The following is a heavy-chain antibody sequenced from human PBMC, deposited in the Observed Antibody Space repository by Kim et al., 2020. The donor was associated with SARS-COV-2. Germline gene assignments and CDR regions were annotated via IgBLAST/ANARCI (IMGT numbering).Heavy chain of an antibody. CDR1: GFTVSSNY. J-gene: IGHJ4*02. D-gene: IGHD5-18*01. CDR3: ARGFSGGYSYGLRY. V-gene: IGHV3-53*01. CDR2: IYSGGST. Sequence: GGSLRLSCAASGFTVSSNYMSWVRQAPGKGLEWVSVIYSGGSTYYADSVKGRFTISRDNSKNTLYLQMNSLRAEDTAVYYCARGFSGGYSYGLRYWGQGTLVTVSS.